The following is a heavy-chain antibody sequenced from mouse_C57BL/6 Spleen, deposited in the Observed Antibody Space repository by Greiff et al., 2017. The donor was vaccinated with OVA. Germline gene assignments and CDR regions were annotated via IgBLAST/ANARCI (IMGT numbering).Heavy chain of an antibody. CDR2: IYPGDGDT. J-gene: IGHJ4*01. Sequence: QVQLQQSGAELVKPGASVKISCKASGYAFSSYWMNWVKQRPGKGLEWIGQIYPGDGDTNYNGKFKGKATLTADKSSSTAYMQLSSLTSEDSAVYFCARSGYHSYYAMDYWGQGTSVTVSS. CDR1: GYAFSSYW. D-gene: IGHD2-2*01. V-gene: IGHV1-80*01. CDR3: ARSGYHSYYAMDY.